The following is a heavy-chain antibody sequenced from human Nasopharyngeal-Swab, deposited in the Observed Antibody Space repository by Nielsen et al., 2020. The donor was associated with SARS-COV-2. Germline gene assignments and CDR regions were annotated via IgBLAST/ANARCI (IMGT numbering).Heavy chain of an antibody. CDR2: ISSSSSYI. J-gene: IGHJ4*02. D-gene: IGHD2-2*01. CDR3: ARGASHRRKSTSYYFDY. Sequence: LKISCAASVFTFSSSSMNWVRQAPGKGLEWVSSISSSSSYIYYADSVKGRFTIPRDNAKNSLYLQMNSLRAEDTAVYYCARGASHRRKSTSYYFDYWGQGTLVTVSS. V-gene: IGHV3-21*01. CDR1: VFTFSSSS.